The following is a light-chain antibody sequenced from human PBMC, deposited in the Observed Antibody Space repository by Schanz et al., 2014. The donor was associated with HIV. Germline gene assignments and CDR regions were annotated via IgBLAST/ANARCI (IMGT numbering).Light chain of an antibody. CDR3: QQRSSWPPIMYT. V-gene: IGKV3D-20*02. CDR2: GAS. J-gene: IGKJ2*01. Sequence: APRLLIYGASSRATGIPARFSGSGSGTVFTLTISRLEPEDFAVFYCQQRSSWPPIMYTFGQGTKLEV.